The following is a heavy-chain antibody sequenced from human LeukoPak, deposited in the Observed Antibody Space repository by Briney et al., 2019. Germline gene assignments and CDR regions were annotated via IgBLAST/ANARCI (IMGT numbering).Heavy chain of an antibody. V-gene: IGHV3-11*04. J-gene: IGHJ6*04. CDR3: ARAMIAVAGINYYYGMDV. CDR2: ISSSGSTI. D-gene: IGHD6-19*01. Sequence: GGSLRLSCAASGFTFSDYYMSWIRQAPGKGLEWVSYISSSGSTIYYADSVKGRFTISRDNAKNSLYLQMNSLRAEDTAVYYCARAMIAVAGINYYYGMDVWGKGTTVTVSS. CDR1: GFTFSDYY.